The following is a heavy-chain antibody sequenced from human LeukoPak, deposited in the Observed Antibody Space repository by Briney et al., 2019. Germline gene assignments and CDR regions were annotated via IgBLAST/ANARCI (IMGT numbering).Heavy chain of an antibody. CDR3: ARGELLWFGEDWFQH. J-gene: IGHJ1*01. Sequence: GSLRLSCAASGFTFSTYGMQWVRQPPGKGLEWIGEINQSGSSDYNPSLKSRVTMSVDTSKNQFSLELSSVTAADTAVYYCARGELLWFGEDWFQHWGQGTLVTVSS. CDR1: GFTFSTYG. D-gene: IGHD3-10*01. CDR2: INQSGSS. V-gene: IGHV4-34*01.